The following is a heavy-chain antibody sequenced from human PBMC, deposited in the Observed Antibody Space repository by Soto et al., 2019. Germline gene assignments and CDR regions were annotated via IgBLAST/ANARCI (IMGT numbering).Heavy chain of an antibody. CDR1: GGSISSYY. Sequence: SETLSLTCTVSGGSISSYYWSWIRQPPGKGLEWIGHIYYSGSTNYNPSLKSRVTISVDTSKNQFSLKLSSVTAADTAVYYCASEQLGGFDYWGQGTLVTVSS. D-gene: IGHD6-13*01. J-gene: IGHJ4*02. CDR3: ASEQLGGFDY. V-gene: IGHV4-59*01. CDR2: IYYSGST.